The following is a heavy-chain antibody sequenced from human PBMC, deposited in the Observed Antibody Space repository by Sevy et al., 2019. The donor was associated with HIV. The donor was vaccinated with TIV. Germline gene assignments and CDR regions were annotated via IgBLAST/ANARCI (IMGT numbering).Heavy chain of an antibody. CDR1: GFTFSSYT. Sequence: GGSLRLSCAVSGFTFSSYTMNWVRQAPGKGLEWVSSISSSSSYIYYADSVKGRFTISRDNAKNSLYLQMNSLRADDTGLYYCARDTSPIDYWGQGTLVTVSS. V-gene: IGHV3-21*01. J-gene: IGHJ4*02. CDR3: ARDTSPIDY. CDR2: ISSSSSYI.